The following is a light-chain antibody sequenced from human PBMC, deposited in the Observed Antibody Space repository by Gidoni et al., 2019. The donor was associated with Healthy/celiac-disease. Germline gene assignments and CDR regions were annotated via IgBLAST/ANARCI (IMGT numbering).Light chain of an antibody. J-gene: IGKJ4*01. V-gene: IGKV1-39*01. CDR1: QSISSY. CDR3: QQSYSTLLT. Sequence: DIQMTQSPSSLSASVRDRVTITCRASQSISSYLNWYQQKPGKAPKLLIDAASSLQVGVPSRFSGSGSGTDFTLTISSLQPEDFATYYCQQSYSTLLTFGGGTKVEIK. CDR2: AAS.